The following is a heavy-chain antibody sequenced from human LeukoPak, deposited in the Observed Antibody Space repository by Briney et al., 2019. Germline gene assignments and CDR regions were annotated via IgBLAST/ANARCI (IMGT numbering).Heavy chain of an antibody. CDR2: IYPGDSDT. D-gene: IGHD6-13*01. V-gene: IGHV5-51*01. Sequence: GESLKISCKGSGYSFTSYWIGWVRQMPGKGLEWMGIIYPGDSDTRYSPSFQGQVTISADKSISTAYLQWSSLKASDTAMYYCARHAPIAAAGTRRGFLGSPLAYYFDYWGQGTLVTVSS. CDR3: ARHAPIAAAGTRRGFLGSPLAYYFDY. J-gene: IGHJ4*02. CDR1: GYSFTSYW.